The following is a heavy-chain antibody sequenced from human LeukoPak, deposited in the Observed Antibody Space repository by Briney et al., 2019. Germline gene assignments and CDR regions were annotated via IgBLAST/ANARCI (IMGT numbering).Heavy chain of an antibody. J-gene: IGHJ4*02. D-gene: IGHD4-11*01. Sequence: SETLSLTCTVSGGSISSSSYYWGWIRQPPGKGLEWIGSIYYSGSTYYNPSLKSRVTISVDTSKNQFSLKLSSVTAADTAVYYCATPYSNYDWVFDYWGQGTLVTVSS. CDR3: ATPYSNYDWVFDY. V-gene: IGHV4-39*01. CDR1: GGSISSSSYY. CDR2: IYYSGST.